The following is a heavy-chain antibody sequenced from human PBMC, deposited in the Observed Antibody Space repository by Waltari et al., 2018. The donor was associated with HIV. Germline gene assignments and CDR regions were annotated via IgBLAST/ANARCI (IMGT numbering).Heavy chain of an antibody. CDR3: ARDLYMGRGVISDY. V-gene: IGHV1-18*01. J-gene: IGHJ4*02. CDR2: ISTNNVNT. CDR1: GYNFPSYP. D-gene: IGHD3-10*01. Sequence: QVQLVLSGAAVKTPGASVKVSCKASGYNFPSYPIKCVRQAPGKGPEWMGWISTNNVNTNYEQKFQGRVTMTTDASTSTVYMELRSLRSDDTAIYYCARDLYMGRGVISDYWGQGTLVTVSS.